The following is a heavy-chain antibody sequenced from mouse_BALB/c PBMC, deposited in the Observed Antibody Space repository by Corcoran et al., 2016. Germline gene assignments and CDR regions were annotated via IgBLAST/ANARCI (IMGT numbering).Heavy chain of an antibody. CDR3: AVTVVATDY. V-gene: IGHV1-7*01. J-gene: IGHJ2*01. Sequence: QVQLQQSGAELAKPGASVKMSCKASGYTFTSYWMHWVKQRPGQGLEWIGYINPSTGYTEYNQKFKDKATLTADKSSSTAYMQLSSLTSEDSAVYYCAVTVVATDYWGQGTTLTVSS. CDR2: INPSTGYT. CDR1: GYTFTSYW. D-gene: IGHD1-1*01.